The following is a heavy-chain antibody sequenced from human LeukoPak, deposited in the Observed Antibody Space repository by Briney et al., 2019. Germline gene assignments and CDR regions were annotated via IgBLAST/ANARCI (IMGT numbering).Heavy chain of an antibody. CDR1: GFTFSSYG. V-gene: IGHV3-23*01. CDR3: AASLPSYYYDVGVLRSDAFDV. J-gene: IGHJ3*01. Sequence: GGSLRLSCAASGFTFSSYGMTWVRQAPGKGLEWVSVISGSGVNTYYADSVKGRFTISRDNSRYMLYLQVNSPRAEDTAVYYCAASLPSYYYDVGVLRSDAFDVWGQGTMVTVSS. D-gene: IGHD3-22*01. CDR2: ISGSGVNT.